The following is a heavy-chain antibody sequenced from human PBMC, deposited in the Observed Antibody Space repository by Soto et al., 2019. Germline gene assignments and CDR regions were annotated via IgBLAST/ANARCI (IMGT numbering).Heavy chain of an antibody. CDR1: RFTFSDYC. Sequence: VVSLILSCSASRFTFSDYCIHWVRQAPVNGLEWVAGISHGATRKSYSDSVRCRFIISRDNSKKMLYLQLNSLRREDTAVYYCAKDWVGGSNRYQLDYWGRGTMVTVSS. V-gene: IGHV3-30*18. CDR3: AKDWVGGSNRYQLDY. J-gene: IGHJ4*02. D-gene: IGHD4-4*01. CDR2: ISHGATRK.